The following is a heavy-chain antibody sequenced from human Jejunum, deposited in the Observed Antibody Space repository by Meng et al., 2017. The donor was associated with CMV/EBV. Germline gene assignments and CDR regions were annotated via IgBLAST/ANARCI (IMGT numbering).Heavy chain of an antibody. CDR3: VKDHKD. CDR2: VSESSITT. Sequence: EVLLVESGGDLVQPGGSLRLSCVGSGFTFSSYALSWVRQAPGKGLEWVPTVSESSITTYYADSVKGRFTISRDNYNDILSLEMNSLRAEDTALYYCVKDHKDWGHGTLVTVSS. V-gene: IGHV3-23*04. J-gene: IGHJ4*01. CDR1: GFTFSSYA.